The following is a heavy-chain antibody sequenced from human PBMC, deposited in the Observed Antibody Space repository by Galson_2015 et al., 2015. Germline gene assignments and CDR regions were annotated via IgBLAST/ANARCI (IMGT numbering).Heavy chain of an antibody. CDR3: AQTVAGTL. V-gene: IGHV3-23*01. J-gene: IGHJ4*02. CDR2: ISGSGGST. D-gene: IGHD6-19*01. Sequence: SLRLSCAASGFTFSTYAMIWVRQAPGKGLEWASAISGSGGSTYYAASVKGRFTISRDNSKNTLYLQMNSLRAEDTAVYYCAQTVAGTLWGQGTLVTVSS. CDR1: GFTFSTYA.